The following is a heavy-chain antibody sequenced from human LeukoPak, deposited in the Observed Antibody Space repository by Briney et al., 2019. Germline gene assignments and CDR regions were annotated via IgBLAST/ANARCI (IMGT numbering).Heavy chain of an antibody. V-gene: IGHV6-1*01. CDR1: GDSVSSNSAA. D-gene: IGHD4-17*01. CDR3: ARGWFRYGDRNWFDP. CDR2: TYYRSKWYN. J-gene: IGHJ5*02. Sequence: SQTLSLTCAISGDSVSSNSAAWSWIRQSPSRGLEWLGRTYYRSKWYNDYAVSVKSRITINPGTSKNQFSLQLSSVTPEDTDVYYCARGWFRYGDRNWFDPWGQGTLVTVSS.